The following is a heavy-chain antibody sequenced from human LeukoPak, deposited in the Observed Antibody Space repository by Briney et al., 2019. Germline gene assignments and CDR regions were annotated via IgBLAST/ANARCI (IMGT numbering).Heavy chain of an antibody. D-gene: IGHD5-18*01. J-gene: IGHJ3*02. V-gene: IGHV1-18*01. CDR3: ARDERGYSYGYAFDI. Sequence: GASVKVSCKASGYTFTSYGISWVRQAPGQGLEWMGWISAYNGNTNYAQKLQGRVTMTTDTSTSTAYMELRSLRPDDTAVYYCARDERGYSYGYAFDIWGQGTMVTVSS. CDR1: GYTFTSYG. CDR2: ISAYNGNT.